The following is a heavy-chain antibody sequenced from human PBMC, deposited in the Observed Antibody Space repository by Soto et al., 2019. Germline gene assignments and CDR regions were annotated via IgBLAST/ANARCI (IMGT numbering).Heavy chain of an antibody. CDR1: GFTFSSYG. D-gene: IGHD3-9*01. CDR2: MSYDGSNK. CDR3: AKEGQYYDILTGYRSYYGMDV. Sequence: QVPLVESGGGVVQPGRSLRLSCAASGFTFSSYGMHWVRQAPGKGLEWVAVMSYDGSNKYYADSVKGRFTISRDNSXNXLXLXXNSLRAEDTAVYYCAKEGQYYDILTGYRSYYGMDVWGQGTTVTVSS. J-gene: IGHJ6*02. V-gene: IGHV3-30*18.